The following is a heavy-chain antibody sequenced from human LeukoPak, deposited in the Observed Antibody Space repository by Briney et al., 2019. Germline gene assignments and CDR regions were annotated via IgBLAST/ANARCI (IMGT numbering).Heavy chain of an antibody. CDR3: TLTDYGDY. CDR1: GGTFSSYA. J-gene: IGHJ4*02. Sequence: ASVTVSCKASGGTFSSYAISWVRQAPGQRLEWMGWINAGNGNTKYLQKFQGRVTITRDTSASTAYMELSSLRSEDTAVYYCTLTDYGDYWGQGTLVTVSS. V-gene: IGHV1-3*01. CDR2: INAGNGNT.